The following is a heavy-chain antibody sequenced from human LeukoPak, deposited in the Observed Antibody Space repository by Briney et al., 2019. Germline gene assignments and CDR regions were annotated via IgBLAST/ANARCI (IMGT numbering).Heavy chain of an antibody. CDR1: GGSFSGYY. J-gene: IGHJ4*02. Sequence: SETLSLTCAVYGGSFSGYYWSWIRQPPGKGLEWIGEINHSGSTNYNPSLKRRVTISVDTSKNQFSLKLSSVTAADTAVYYCARGPLDSSGWYSPFDYWGQGNLVTVSS. CDR3: ARGPLDSSGWYSPFDY. V-gene: IGHV4-34*01. D-gene: IGHD6-19*01. CDR2: INHSGST.